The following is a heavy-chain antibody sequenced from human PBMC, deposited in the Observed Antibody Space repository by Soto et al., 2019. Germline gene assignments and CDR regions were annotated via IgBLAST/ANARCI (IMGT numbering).Heavy chain of an antibody. Sequence: ASVKVSCKASGYTFTGYYMHWVRQAPGQGLEWMGWINPNSGGTNYAQEFQGRVTMTRDTSISTAYMELSRLRSDDTAVYYCARDLGGDSSNLALYFDYWGQGTLVTVSS. CDR1: GYTFTGYY. CDR2: INPNSGGT. V-gene: IGHV1-2*02. J-gene: IGHJ4*02. D-gene: IGHD2-21*02. CDR3: ARDLGGDSSNLALYFDY.